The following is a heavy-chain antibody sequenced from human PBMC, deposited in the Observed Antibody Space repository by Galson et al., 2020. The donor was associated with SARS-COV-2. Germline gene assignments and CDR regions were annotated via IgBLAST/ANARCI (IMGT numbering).Heavy chain of an antibody. CDR3: ARDSQGRHDYNYLIL. CDR2: INPSGGGT. CDR1: GYSFTTYY. J-gene: IGHJ4*02. V-gene: IGHV1-46*01. Sequence: ASVKVSCKASGYSFTTYYMHWVRQAPGQGLEWMGVINPSGGGTTYAQKFQGRVTMTRDTSTSTVFMELSSLGSDDTAVYFCARDSQGRHDYNYLILWGQGTLVTVSS. D-gene: IGHD4-4*01.